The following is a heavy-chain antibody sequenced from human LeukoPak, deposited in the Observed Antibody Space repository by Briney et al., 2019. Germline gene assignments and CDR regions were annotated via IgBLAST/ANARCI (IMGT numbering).Heavy chain of an antibody. CDR2: IYSGGST. CDR3: ARHSTDYGDYNWFDP. CDR1: GFTVSSNY. Sequence: PGGSLRLSCAASGFTVSSNYMSWVRQAPGKGLEWVPVIYSGGSTYYADSVKGRFTISRDNSKNTLYLQMNSLRAEDTAVYYCARHSTDYGDYNWFDPWGQGTLVTVSS. D-gene: IGHD4-17*01. J-gene: IGHJ5*02. V-gene: IGHV3-66*02.